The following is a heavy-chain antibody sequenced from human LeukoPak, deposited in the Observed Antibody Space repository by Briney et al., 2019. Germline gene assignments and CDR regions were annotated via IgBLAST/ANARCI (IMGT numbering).Heavy chain of an antibody. CDR1: GFTLSRFG. CDR2: IASDSTI. CDR3: ARDSPLLAPRPGGCDY. J-gene: IGHJ4*02. D-gene: IGHD6-6*01. Sequence: PGRSLRLPCAASGFTLSRFGMNWVRQAPGKGLEWVSYIASDSTIYYPDSVRGRFTIFRDNAKNSLYLQMSSLRDEDTAVYYCARDSPLLAPRPGGCDYWGQGTLVTVSS. V-gene: IGHV3-48*02.